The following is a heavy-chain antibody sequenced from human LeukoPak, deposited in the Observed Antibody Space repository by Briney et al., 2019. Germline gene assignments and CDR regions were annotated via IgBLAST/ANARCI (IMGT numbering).Heavy chain of an antibody. J-gene: IGHJ5*02. CDR2: ISRGGDKT. CDR3: YCSTSTCRFP. D-gene: IGHD2-2*01. Sequence: TGGSLRLSCAASGFTFSTYAMTWVRQSPGKGLEYVSTISRGGDKTYYADSVKGRFTISRDNSRNTVFLQMNSLRLDDTAVYYCYCSTSTCRFPWGQGTLVTVSS. CDR1: GFTFSTYA. V-gene: IGHV3-23*01.